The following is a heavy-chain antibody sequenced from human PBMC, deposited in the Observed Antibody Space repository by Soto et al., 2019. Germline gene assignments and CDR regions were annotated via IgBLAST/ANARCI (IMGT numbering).Heavy chain of an antibody. CDR1: GFTFSSYG. V-gene: IGHV3-30*03. CDR2: ISYDGSNK. D-gene: IGHD3-10*01. J-gene: IGHJ4*02. Sequence: SLRLSCAASGFTFSSYGMHWVRQAPGKGLEWVAVISYDGSNKYYADSVKGRFTISRDNSKNTLYLQMNSLRAEDTAVYYCARDPYYYGYIDYWGQGTLVTVSS. CDR3: ARDPYYYGYIDY.